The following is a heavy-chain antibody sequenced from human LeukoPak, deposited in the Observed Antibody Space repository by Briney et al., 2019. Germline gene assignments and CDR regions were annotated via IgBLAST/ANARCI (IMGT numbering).Heavy chain of an antibody. CDR1: GGSIISSSYY. J-gene: IGHJ4*02. D-gene: IGHD3-22*01. CDR3: ASPYDTGGFFDY. V-gene: IGHV4-39*01. Sequence: SGTLSLTCTVSGGSIISSSYYWGWIRQPPGKGLEWIGTIYYSGSAYYNPSLKSRVAISVDTSKNQLSLKLSSVTATGTAVYYCASPYDTGGFFDYWGQGTLVTVS. CDR2: IYYSGSA.